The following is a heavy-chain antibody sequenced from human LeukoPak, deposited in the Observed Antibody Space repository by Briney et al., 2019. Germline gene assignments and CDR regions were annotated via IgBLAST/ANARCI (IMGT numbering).Heavy chain of an antibody. CDR3: ARVLTMVRGAFNWFDP. J-gene: IGHJ5*02. CDR1: GYTLTSYG. CDR2: ISAYNGNT. D-gene: IGHD3-10*01. Sequence: GAPMKVSCKASGYTLTSYGISRVRQAPGQGGEWMGWISAYNGNTNYAQKLQGRVTMTTDTSTSTAYMELRSLRSDDTAVYYCARVLTMVRGAFNWFDPWGQGTLVTVSS. V-gene: IGHV1-18*01.